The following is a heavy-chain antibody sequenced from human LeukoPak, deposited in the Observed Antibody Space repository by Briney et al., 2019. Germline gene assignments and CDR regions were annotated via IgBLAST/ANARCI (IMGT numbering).Heavy chain of an antibody. Sequence: PGGSLRLSCAASGFTFITYDMHWVRQAPGKGLEWVALIRYDGYNTNYADSVKGRFTIFRDNSKNTLYLQMNSLSAEDTAVYYCAKPFQRQNNWFDPWGQGPLVTVSS. CDR2: IRYDGYNT. CDR1: GFTFITYD. V-gene: IGHV3-30*02. J-gene: IGHJ5*02. CDR3: AKPFQRQNNWFDP. D-gene: IGHD2-2*01.